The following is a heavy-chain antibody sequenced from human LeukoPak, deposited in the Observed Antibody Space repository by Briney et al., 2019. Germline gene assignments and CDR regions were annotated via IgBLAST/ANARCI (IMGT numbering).Heavy chain of an antibody. J-gene: IGHJ4*02. CDR1: GFTFRSYG. Sequence: PGGTLRLSCATSGFTFRSYGMTSVRQAPGKGLEWVSAISGSGDSTYYADSVKGRFTISRDNSRNTLYLQMNSLRAGDTAVYYCAKSFRSTSLAYWGQGTLVTVSS. CDR3: AKSFRSTSLAY. V-gene: IGHV3-23*01. CDR2: ISGSGDST. D-gene: IGHD2-2*01.